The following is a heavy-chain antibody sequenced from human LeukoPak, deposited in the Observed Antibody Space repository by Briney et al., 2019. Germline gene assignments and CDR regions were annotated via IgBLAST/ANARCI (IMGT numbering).Heavy chain of an antibody. CDR2: ISFDGSVI. CDR3: SRSLGAWEL. V-gene: IGHV3-30*19. J-gene: IGHJ3*01. Sequence: GGSLRLSRAPSGFAPCSVTMTSGAQAPGKGLEWGAVISFDGSVIDFADSVKGRSTISRDNSKNTLFLQMYSLRPEDTALYYSSRSLGAWELGAQETSVPVSS. CDR1: GFAPCSVT. D-gene: IGHD1-7*01.